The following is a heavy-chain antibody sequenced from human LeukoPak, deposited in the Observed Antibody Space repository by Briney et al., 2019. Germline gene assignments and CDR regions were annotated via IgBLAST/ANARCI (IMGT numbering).Heavy chain of an antibody. CDR3: ARGGSSWPSDY. D-gene: IGHD6-13*01. CDR1: GFTFSKSW. J-gene: IGHJ4*02. CDR2: IKEDGSAK. Sequence: GGSLRLSCAASGFTFSKSWMSWLRQTPEKGLEWVANIKEDGSAKYYVDFVKGRFTISRDNAKNSLYLQMNSLRAEDTAVYYCARGGSSWPSDYWGQGTLVTVSS. V-gene: IGHV3-7*03.